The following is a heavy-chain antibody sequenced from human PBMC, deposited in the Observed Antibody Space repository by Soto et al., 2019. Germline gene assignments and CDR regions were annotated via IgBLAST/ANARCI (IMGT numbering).Heavy chain of an antibody. Sequence: GGSLRLSCAASGFTFSSYWMHWVRQAPGKGLVWVSVIYSGGSTYYADSVKGRFTISRDNSKNTLYLQMNSLRAEDTAVYYCARDLLSSSWYPYYYYGMDVWGQGTTVTVSS. CDR2: IYSGGST. CDR1: GFTFSSYW. J-gene: IGHJ6*02. V-gene: IGHV3-66*01. CDR3: ARDLLSSSWYPYYYYGMDV. D-gene: IGHD6-13*01.